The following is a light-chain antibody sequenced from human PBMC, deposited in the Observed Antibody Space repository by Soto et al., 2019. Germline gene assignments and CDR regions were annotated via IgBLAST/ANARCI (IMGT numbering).Light chain of an antibody. Sequence: DIQMTQSPYSLSASVGDRVTITCRASQSISSYLNWYQQKPGKAPKLLIYAASSLQSGVPSRFSGSGSGTDFTLTISSLQPEEFATYYCQQSYSTPITFGQGTRLEIK. V-gene: IGKV1-39*01. CDR2: AAS. CDR1: QSISSY. J-gene: IGKJ5*01. CDR3: QQSYSTPIT.